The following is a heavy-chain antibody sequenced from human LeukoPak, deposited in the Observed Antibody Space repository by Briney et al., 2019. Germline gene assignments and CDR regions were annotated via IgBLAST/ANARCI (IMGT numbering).Heavy chain of an antibody. J-gene: IGHJ4*02. CDR3: ARGRSNWNDALDY. Sequence: RASETLSLTCAVYGGSFSGYYWSWIRQPPGKGLEWIGEINHRGSTNYNPSLKSRVTISVDTSKNQFSLKLSSVTAADTAVYYCARGRSNWNDALDYWGQGTLVTVSS. V-gene: IGHV4-34*01. D-gene: IGHD1-1*01. CDR1: GGSFSGYY. CDR2: INHRGST.